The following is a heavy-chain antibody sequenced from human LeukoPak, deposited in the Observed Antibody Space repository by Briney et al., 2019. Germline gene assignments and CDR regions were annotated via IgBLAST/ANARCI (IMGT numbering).Heavy chain of an antibody. CDR3: AADSSSWFPVDFDF. CDR2: ISWNSGSI. J-gene: IGHJ4*02. D-gene: IGHD6-13*01. V-gene: IGHV3-9*01. Sequence: PGRSLRLSCAASGFTFDNYGMHWVRQAPGKGLEWVSGISWNSGSIAYADSVKGRFTISRDNAKNSLYLQMNSLRTEDTALYYCAADSSSWFPVDFDFWGQGALVTVSS. CDR1: GFTFDNYG.